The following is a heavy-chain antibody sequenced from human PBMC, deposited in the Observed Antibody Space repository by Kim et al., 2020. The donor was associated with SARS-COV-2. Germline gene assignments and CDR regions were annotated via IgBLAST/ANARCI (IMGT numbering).Heavy chain of an antibody. CDR1: GFTFSSYA. D-gene: IGHD3-22*01. V-gene: IGHV3-30-3*01. Sequence: GGSLRLSCAASGFTFSSYAMHWVRQAPGKGLEWVAVISYDGSNKYYADSVKGRFTISRDNSKNTLYLQMNSLRAEDTAVYYCASSTGAVIVVVTPFDYWG. CDR3: ASSTGAVIVVVTPFDY. J-gene: IGHJ4*01. CDR2: ISYDGSNK.